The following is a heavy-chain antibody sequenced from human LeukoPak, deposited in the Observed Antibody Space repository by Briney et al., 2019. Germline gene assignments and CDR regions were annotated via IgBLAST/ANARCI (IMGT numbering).Heavy chain of an antibody. V-gene: IGHV1-69*13. D-gene: IGHD3-10*01. CDR2: IIPIFGTA. Sequence: SVKVSRKASGGTFSSYAISWVRQAPGQGLEWMGGIIPIFGTANYAQKFQGRVTITADESTSTAYMELSRLRSEDTAVYYCARAMVRGVRPPYYYYYYMDVWGKGTTVTVSS. CDR3: ARAMVRGVRPPYYYYYYMDV. J-gene: IGHJ6*03. CDR1: GGTFSSYA.